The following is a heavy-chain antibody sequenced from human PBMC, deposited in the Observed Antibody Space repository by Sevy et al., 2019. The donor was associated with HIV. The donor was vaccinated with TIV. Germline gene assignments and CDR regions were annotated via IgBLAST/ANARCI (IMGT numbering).Heavy chain of an antibody. CDR2: IKNKPDGGTT. J-gene: IGHJ5*02. V-gene: IGHV3-15*01. D-gene: IGHD2-8*01. Sequence: GGSLRLSCAASGFTFNNAWMSWVRQAPGKGLEWIGRIKNKPDGGTTDYAAPVKGRFTISRDDSKNTLYLQMNSLKTEDTAVYYCCTEGNVLLAEGWGLWFDPWGQGTLVTVSS. CDR3: CTEGNVLLAEGWGLWFDP. CDR1: GFTFNNAW.